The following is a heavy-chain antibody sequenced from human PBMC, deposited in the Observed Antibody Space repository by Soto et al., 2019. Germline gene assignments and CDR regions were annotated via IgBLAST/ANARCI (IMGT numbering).Heavy chain of an antibody. V-gene: IGHV5-51*01. Sequence: GESLKLSCTASGYNFSSYWIGWVRQMPGKGLEWMGIIDPRDSETRYSPSFQGQVTISVDKFINTAYLQWSSLKASDTAMYYCATASTNYYYYYGMDAWGQGTTVTVSS. CDR3: ATASTNYYYYYGMDA. J-gene: IGHJ6*02. CDR2: IDPRDSET. CDR1: GYNFSSYW.